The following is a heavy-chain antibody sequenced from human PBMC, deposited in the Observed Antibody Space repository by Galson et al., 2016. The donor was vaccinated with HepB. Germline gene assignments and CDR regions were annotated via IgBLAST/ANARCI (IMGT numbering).Heavy chain of an antibody. CDR1: GFTFSSYA. J-gene: IGHJ4*02. Sequence: SLRLSCAASGFTFSSYAMYWVRQAPGKGLECVAVISSDGSNQYYPDSVKGRFTISRDNSKNTLYLQMNTLRAEDTAVYYCARDFGYYDTSGFLGSGYADYWGQGTLVTVSS. CDR2: ISSDGSNQ. D-gene: IGHD3-22*01. CDR3: ARDFGYYDTSGFLGSGYADY. V-gene: IGHV3-30-3*01.